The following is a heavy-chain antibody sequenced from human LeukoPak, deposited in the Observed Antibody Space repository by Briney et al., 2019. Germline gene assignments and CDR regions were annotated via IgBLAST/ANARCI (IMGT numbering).Heavy chain of an antibody. V-gene: IGHV3-30*02. CDR2: IRYDGSNK. D-gene: IGHD6-6*01. Sequence: RTGGSLRLSCAASGFTFSGYGMHWVRQAPGKGLEWVAFIRYDGSNKYYADSVKGRFTISRDNSKNTLYLQMNSLRAEDTAVYYCAKDPSSSTPYYFDYWGQGTLVTVSS. CDR1: GFTFSGYG. J-gene: IGHJ4*02. CDR3: AKDPSSSTPYYFDY.